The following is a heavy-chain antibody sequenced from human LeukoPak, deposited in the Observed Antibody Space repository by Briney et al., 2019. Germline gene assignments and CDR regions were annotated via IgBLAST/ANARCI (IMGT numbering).Heavy chain of an antibody. V-gene: IGHV1-2*02. J-gene: IGHJ5*02. D-gene: IGHD6-13*01. Sequence: ASVKVSCKASGYTFTGYYMHWVRQAPGQGLEWMGWINPNSGGTNYAQKFQGRVTMTRDTSISTAYMELSRLRSDDTAVYYCATPVAHGPEYSSSWDNWFDPWGQGTLVTVSS. CDR2: INPNSGGT. CDR1: GYTFTGYY. CDR3: ATPVAHGPEYSSSWDNWFDP.